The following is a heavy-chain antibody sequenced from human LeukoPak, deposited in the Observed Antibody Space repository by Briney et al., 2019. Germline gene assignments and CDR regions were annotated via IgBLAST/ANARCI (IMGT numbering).Heavy chain of an antibody. V-gene: IGHV3-23*01. J-gene: IGHJ6*02. CDR1: GFTFSSYA. D-gene: IGHD6-13*01. CDR3: AKRVAAAGTGPQGYYYYGMDV. CDR2: ISGSGGST. Sequence: GGSLRLSCAASGFTFSSYAMSWVRQAPGKGLEWVSAISGSGGSTYYADSVKGRFTISRDNSKNTLYLQMNSLRAEDTAVYYCAKRVAAAGTGPQGYYYYGMDVWGQGTTVTVSS.